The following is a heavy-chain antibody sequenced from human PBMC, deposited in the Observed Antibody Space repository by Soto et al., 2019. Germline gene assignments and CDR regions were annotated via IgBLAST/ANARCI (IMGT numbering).Heavy chain of an antibody. CDR1: GFTFSGYA. CDR2: VSRSSSYI. D-gene: IGHD3-10*01. Sequence: GVPLRLSCAASGFTFSGYAMSWVRQAPGKVLEWVSSVSRSSSYIYYADSVKGRFHVSSDDAEKSLYLKMNSLRAEDTAIYYCARCMGFDGSGYAFFDSWGQGTQVTVSS. CDR3: ARCMGFDGSGYAFFDS. J-gene: IGHJ4*02. V-gene: IGHV3-21*01.